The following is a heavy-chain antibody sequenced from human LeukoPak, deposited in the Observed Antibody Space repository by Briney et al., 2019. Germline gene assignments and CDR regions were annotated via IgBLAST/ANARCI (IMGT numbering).Heavy chain of an antibody. CDR2: INPKSGGT. D-gene: IGHD1-1*01. V-gene: IGHV1-2*02. J-gene: IGHJ4*02. CDR1: GYTFTDYY. Sequence: ASVKVSCKASGYTFTDYYMHWVRQAPGQGLEWMGWINPKSGGTKYAQKFQGRVTMTRDTSISTAYMGLSRLTSDDTAVYFCARHFNWVNDYWGQGTLVTVSS. CDR3: ARHFNWVNDY.